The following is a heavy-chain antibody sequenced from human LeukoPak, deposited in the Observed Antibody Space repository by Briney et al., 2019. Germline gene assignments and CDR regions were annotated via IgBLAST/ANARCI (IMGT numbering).Heavy chain of an antibody. CDR1: GYSFTSYN. CDR3: ARGRTGFSYGSFDY. CDR2: IKPSGDNT. V-gene: IGHV1-46*01. D-gene: IGHD3/OR15-3a*01. Sequence: GASVKVSCKTSGYSFTSYNLHWVRQAPGQRLEWMGIIKPSGDNTNNAQKFQGRVTMTSDTSTSTVYMELSSLKSEDTAVYYCARGRTGFSYGSFDYWGQGTLVTVSS. J-gene: IGHJ4*02.